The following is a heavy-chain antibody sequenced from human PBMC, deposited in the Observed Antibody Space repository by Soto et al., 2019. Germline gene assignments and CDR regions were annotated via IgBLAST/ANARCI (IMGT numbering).Heavy chain of an antibody. V-gene: IGHV3-23*01. CDR1: GFSFGSYA. CDR2: ISGSDGKT. J-gene: IGHJ4*02. D-gene: IGHD3-3*01. CDR3: ARWSYLDY. Sequence: GRSLRLSCVASGFSFGSYALSWVRQAPGKGLEWVSTISGSDGKTFYADSVKGRFSISRDTSQSTLYLQMNSLRADDTAMYYCARWSYLDYWGQGTRVT.